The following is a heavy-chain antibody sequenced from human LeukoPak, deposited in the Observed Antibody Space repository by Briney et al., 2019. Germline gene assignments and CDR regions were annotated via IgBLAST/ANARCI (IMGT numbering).Heavy chain of an antibody. J-gene: IGHJ4*02. Sequence: SETLSLTCTVSGGSISSYYWSWIRQPPGKGLEWIGYIYYSGSTNYNPSLKSRVIISVDTSKNQFSLKLSSVTAADTAVYYCARGSGGYNLDYWGQGTLVTVSS. V-gene: IGHV4-59*01. D-gene: IGHD5-24*01. CDR1: GGSISSYY. CDR2: IYYSGST. CDR3: ARGSGGYNLDY.